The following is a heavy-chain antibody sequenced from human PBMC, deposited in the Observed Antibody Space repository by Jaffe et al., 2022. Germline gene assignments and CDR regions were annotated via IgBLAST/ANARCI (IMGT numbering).Heavy chain of an antibody. J-gene: IGHJ6*03. CDR3: ARLAYSGYDLTWSYYYYMDV. D-gene: IGHD5-12*01. CDR1: GYSFTSYW. CDR2: IYPGDSDT. V-gene: IGHV5-51*03. Sequence: EVQLVQSGAEVKKPGESLKISCKGSGYSFTSYWIGWVRQMPGKGLEWMGIIYPGDSDTRYSPSFQGQVTISADKSISTAYLQWSSLKASDTAMYYCARLAYSGYDLTWSYYYYMDVWGKGTTVTVSS.